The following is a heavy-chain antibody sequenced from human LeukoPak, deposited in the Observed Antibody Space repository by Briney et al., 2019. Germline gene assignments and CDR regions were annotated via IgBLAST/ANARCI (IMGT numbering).Heavy chain of an antibody. CDR2: ISYDGSNK. D-gene: IGHD3-3*01. V-gene: IGHV3-30*03. Sequence: PGGSLRLSCAASGFTFSSYGMHWVRQAPGKGLEWVAVISYDGSNKYYADSVKGRFTISRDNSKNTLYLQMNSLRAEDTAVYYCARDDGFWSGYYWGQGTLVTVSS. CDR1: GFTFSSYG. CDR3: ARDDGFWSGYY. J-gene: IGHJ4*02.